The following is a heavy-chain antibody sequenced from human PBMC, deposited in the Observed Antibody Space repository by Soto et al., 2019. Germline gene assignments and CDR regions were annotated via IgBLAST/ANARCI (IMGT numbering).Heavy chain of an antibody. Sequence: GGSLRLSCAASGFTFSSYAMHWVRQAPGKGLEYVSAISSNGGSTYYANSVKGRFTISRDNSKNTLYLQMGSLRAEDMAVYYCARDPGGEPSPYGYMDVWGKGTTVTVSS. D-gene: IGHD3-10*01. J-gene: IGHJ6*03. V-gene: IGHV3-64*01. CDR2: ISSNGGST. CDR1: GFTFSSYA. CDR3: ARDPGGEPSPYGYMDV.